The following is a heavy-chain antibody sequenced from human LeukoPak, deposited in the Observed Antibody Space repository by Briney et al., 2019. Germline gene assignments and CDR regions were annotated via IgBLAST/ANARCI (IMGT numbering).Heavy chain of an antibody. CDR1: GYTFTGYY. Sequence: ASVKVSCKASGYTFTGYYMHWVRQAPGQGLEWMGWINPNSGGTNYAQKFQGRVTMTRDTSISTAYMELSRLRSDDTAVYYCARALPMVRGGDAPPNDNWFDPWGQGTLVTVSS. D-gene: IGHD3-10*01. V-gene: IGHV1-2*02. CDR3: ARALPMVRGGDAPPNDNWFDP. CDR2: INPNSGGT. J-gene: IGHJ5*02.